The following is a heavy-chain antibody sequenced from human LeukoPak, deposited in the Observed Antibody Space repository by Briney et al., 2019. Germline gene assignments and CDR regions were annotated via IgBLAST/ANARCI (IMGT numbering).Heavy chain of an antibody. CDR2: IYTSGST. J-gene: IGHJ4*02. D-gene: IGHD6-19*01. V-gene: IGHV4-4*07. Sequence: SATLSLPCPGSGGSISSYYWRWIRQPAGKGLEWIGRIYTSGSTNYNPSLKSRVTMSVDTSKNQFSLKLSSVTAADTAVYYCARGAYSSGWYFDYWGQGTLVTVAS. CDR3: ARGAYSSGWYFDY. CDR1: GGSISSYY.